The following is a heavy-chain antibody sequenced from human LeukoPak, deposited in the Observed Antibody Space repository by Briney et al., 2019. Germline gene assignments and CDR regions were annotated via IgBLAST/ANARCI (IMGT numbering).Heavy chain of an antibody. Sequence: GGSLRLSCAASGFTFSSYAMHWVRQAPGKGLEWVAVISYDGSNKYYADSVKGRFTIPRDNSKNTLYLQMNSLRAEDTAVYYCAREGSTVASYFDYWGQGTLVTVSS. V-gene: IGHV3-30-3*01. CDR2: ISYDGSNK. CDR1: GFTFSSYA. D-gene: IGHD4-11*01. J-gene: IGHJ4*02. CDR3: AREGSTVASYFDY.